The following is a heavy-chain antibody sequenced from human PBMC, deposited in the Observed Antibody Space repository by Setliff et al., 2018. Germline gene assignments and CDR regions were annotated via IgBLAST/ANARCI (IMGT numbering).Heavy chain of an antibody. V-gene: IGHV4-34*01. Sequence: PSETLSLTCAVYGGSFSGYYWSWIRQPPGKGLGWLGEITHSGSTNCNPSLKSRVTISVDTSKNQFSLRLNSATAADTAVYYCARLRGAFDYWGQGTLVTVSS. CDR3: ARLRGAFDY. D-gene: IGHD3-16*01. CDR2: ITHSGST. CDR1: GGSFSGYY. J-gene: IGHJ4*02.